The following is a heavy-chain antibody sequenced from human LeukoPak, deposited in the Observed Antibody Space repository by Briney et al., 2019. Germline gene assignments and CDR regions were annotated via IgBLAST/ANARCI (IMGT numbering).Heavy chain of an antibody. J-gene: IGHJ4*02. V-gene: IGHV1-2*02. CDR1: GYTFTGYY. CDR3: ARGEAYCAGDCASSIY. Sequence: EASVKVSCKASGYTFTGYYIHWVRQAPGQGLEWMGWINPNSGGTNYAQKFQGRVTMTRDTSITTAYMELYSLRSDDTAVYYCARGEAYCAGDCASSIYWGQGTLVTVSS. D-gene: IGHD2-21*01. CDR2: INPNSGGT.